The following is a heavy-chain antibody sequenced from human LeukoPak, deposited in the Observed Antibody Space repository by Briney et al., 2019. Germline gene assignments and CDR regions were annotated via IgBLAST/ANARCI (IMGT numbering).Heavy chain of an antibody. J-gene: IGHJ6*03. D-gene: IGHD6-19*01. CDR3: ARDRDSSGWYEYYYYYYMDV. V-gene: IGHV6-1*01. Sequence: SQTLSLTCAISGDSVSSNSAAWNWIRQSPSRGLEWLGRTYYRSKWYNDYAVSVKSRITINPDTSKNQFSLQLNSVTPEDTAVYYCARDRDSSGWYEYYYYYYMDVWGKGTTVTVSS. CDR2: TYYRSKWYN. CDR1: GDSVSSNSAA.